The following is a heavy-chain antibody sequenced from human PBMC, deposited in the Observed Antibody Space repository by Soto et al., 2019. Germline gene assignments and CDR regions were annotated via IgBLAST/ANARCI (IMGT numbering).Heavy chain of an antibody. J-gene: IGHJ4*02. Sequence: ASVKVSCKASGYSFTGYYIFWVRQAPGQGLEWMGWINPNNGGTSYAQKFQGRVTMTRDTSISTVYMELSGLISDDTAIYYCARRQFWSARWGPGTLVTVSS. CDR2: INPNNGGT. CDR3: ARRQFWSAR. V-gene: IGHV1-2*02. D-gene: IGHD3-3*02. CDR1: GYSFTGYY.